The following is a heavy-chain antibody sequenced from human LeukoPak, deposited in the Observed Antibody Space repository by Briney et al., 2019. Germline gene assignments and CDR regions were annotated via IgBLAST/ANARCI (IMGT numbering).Heavy chain of an antibody. Sequence: SETLSLTWTVSGGSISSSSYYWGWIRQPPGKGLEWIGSIYYSGSTYYNPSLKSRVTISVDTSKNQFSLKLSSVTAADTAVYYCARRFLEWLLPEDYYYYMDVWGKGTTVTVSS. V-gene: IGHV4-39*01. CDR1: GGSISSSSYY. CDR2: IYYSGST. CDR3: ARRFLEWLLPEDYYYYMDV. D-gene: IGHD3-3*01. J-gene: IGHJ6*03.